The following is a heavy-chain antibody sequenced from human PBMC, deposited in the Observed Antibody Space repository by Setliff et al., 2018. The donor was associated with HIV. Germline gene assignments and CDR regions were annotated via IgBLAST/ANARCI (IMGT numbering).Heavy chain of an antibody. CDR1: GFTFSNYA. Sequence: GGSLRLSCAASGFTFSNYAMSWVRQAPGKGLEWVSIIGGGGGSTYYADSVKGRFTISRNNSKNTLYLQMNSLRAEDTAVYYCAKGSVRMHYYDSSGYFQHWGQGTPVTVSS. CDR2: IGGGGGST. D-gene: IGHD3-22*01. J-gene: IGHJ1*01. V-gene: IGHV3-23*01. CDR3: AKGSVRMHYYDSSGYFQH.